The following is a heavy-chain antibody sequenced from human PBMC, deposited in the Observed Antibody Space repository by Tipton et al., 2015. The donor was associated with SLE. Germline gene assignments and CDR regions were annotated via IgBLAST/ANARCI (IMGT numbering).Heavy chain of an antibody. CDR2: ISAYNGNT. Sequence: QSGPEVKKPGASLKVSCKASGYTFSSYHMHWVRQAPGQGLEWMGWISAYNGNTNYAQKLQGRVTMTTDTSTSTAYMELRSLRSDDTAVYYCASRVVTEYYYGMDVWGQGTTVTVSS. V-gene: IGHV1-18*04. J-gene: IGHJ6*02. CDR1: GYTFSSYH. CDR3: ASRVVTEYYYGMDV. D-gene: IGHD2-21*02.